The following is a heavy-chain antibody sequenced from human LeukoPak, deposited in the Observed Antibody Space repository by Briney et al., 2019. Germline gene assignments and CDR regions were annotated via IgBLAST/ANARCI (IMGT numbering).Heavy chain of an antibody. CDR2: ISDTGSTI. CDR1: GFTFSSYE. J-gene: IGHJ3*02. V-gene: IGHV3-48*03. D-gene: IGHD2-15*01. CDR3: ARDITTMVVAVSRLFGDAFDI. Sequence: PGGSLRLSCAASGFTFSSYELNWVRQAPGKGLEWVSYISDTGSTIYYADSVEGRFTISRDNAKNSLYLQMNSLRAEDTAVYYCARDITTMVVAVSRLFGDAFDIWGQGTMVTVSS.